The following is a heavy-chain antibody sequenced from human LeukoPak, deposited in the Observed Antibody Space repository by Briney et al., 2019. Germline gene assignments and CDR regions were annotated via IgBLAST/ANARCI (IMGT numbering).Heavy chain of an antibody. CDR3: ARDRIAVAGTDYFDY. D-gene: IGHD6-19*01. J-gene: IGHJ4*02. Sequence: GGSLRLSCAASGFTFSSYSMNWVRQAPGKGLEWVSYISSSSSTIYYADSVKGRFTISRDNAKNSLYLQMNSLRAEDTAVYYCARDRIAVAGTDYFDYWGQGTLVTVSS. V-gene: IGHV3-48*01. CDR1: GFTFSSYS. CDR2: ISSSSSTI.